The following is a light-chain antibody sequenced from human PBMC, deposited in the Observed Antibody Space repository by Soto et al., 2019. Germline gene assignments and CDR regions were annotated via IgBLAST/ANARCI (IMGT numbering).Light chain of an antibody. V-gene: IGKV2-28*01. CDR3: MQALQTPYT. J-gene: IGKJ2*01. CDR1: QSLLYSNRYNY. Sequence: DIVMTQSPLSLPVTPGEPASISCRSSQSLLYSNRYNYLDWYLQKPGQSPQLLIYLSSTRAFGVPDRFSGSGSGTNFTLKISRVEAGDFGVYYCMQALQTPYTFGQGTKLEIK. CDR2: LSS.